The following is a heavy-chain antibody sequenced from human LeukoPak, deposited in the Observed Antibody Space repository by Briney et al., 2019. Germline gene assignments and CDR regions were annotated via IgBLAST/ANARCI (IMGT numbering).Heavy chain of an antibody. D-gene: IGHD5-12*01. CDR2: IKQDGSEK. Sequence: GGSLRLSCVASGFTFSSYWMTWVRQAPGKGLEWVANIKQDGSEKYYVDSVKGRFTISRDNAKNSLHLQMNSLTAEDTAVYYCARHDGNSGYAEDFWGQGTLVTVSS. CDR1: GFTFSSYW. J-gene: IGHJ4*02. CDR3: ARHDGNSGYAEDF. V-gene: IGHV3-7*01.